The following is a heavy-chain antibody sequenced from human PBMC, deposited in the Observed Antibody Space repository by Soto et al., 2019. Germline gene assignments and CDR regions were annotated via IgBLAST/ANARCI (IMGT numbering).Heavy chain of an antibody. CDR2: INGRGNYI. CDR3: VREDGKVGTNSAFDY. V-gene: IGHV3-21*01. J-gene: IGHJ4*02. CDR1: RLTFSTYT. D-gene: IGHD1-26*01. Sequence: GSLTLSCASSRLTFSTYTMQWVRQAPGKGLEWVSSINGRGNYIYYAESVKGRFTISRDNAKNSLYLQMDRLRAEDTALYYCVREDGKVGTNSAFDYWGLGALVTGSS.